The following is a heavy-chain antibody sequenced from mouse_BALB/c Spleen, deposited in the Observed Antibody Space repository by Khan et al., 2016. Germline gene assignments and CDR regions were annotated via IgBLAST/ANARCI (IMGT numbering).Heavy chain of an antibody. CDR2: IYPGDGDT. V-gene: IGHV1-87*01. D-gene: IGHD1-1*01. J-gene: IGHJ2*01. Sequence: QVQLQQSGAELARPGASVKLSCRASGYTFTSYWMQWVKQRPGQGLEWVGAIYPGDGDTRYTKKFKGKATLTADKSSSTAYMQLSSLASEDSAVYYCARGYFGSNYFDYWGQGTTLTVSS. CDR1: GYTFTSYW. CDR3: ARGYFGSNYFDY.